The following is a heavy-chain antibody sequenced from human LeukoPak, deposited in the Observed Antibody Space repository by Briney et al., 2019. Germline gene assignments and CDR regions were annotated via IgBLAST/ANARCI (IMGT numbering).Heavy chain of an antibody. J-gene: IGHJ4*02. CDR1: GFPVSSNC. D-gene: IGHD5-12*01. V-gene: IGHV3-23*01. CDR2: ISGSGGST. Sequence: GGSLRLSCEASGFPVSSNCMTWVRQAPGKGLEWVSLISGSGGSTYYADSVKGRFTISRDNSKNTLYLQMNSLRAEDTAVYYCAKDLIVATYWGQGTLVTVSS. CDR3: AKDLIVATY.